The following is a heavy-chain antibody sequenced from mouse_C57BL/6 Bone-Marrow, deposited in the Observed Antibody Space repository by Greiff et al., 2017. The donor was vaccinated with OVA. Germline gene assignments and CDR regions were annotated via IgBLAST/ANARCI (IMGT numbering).Heavy chain of an antibody. CDR1: GCTFTSYW. CDR3: ARGGSDY. J-gene: IGHJ2*01. CDR2: IDPSDSYT. Sequence: QVQLQQPGAELVMPGASVKLSCKASGCTFTSYWMHWVKQRPGQGLEWIGEIDPSDSYTNYNQKFKGKSTLTVDKSSSTAYMQLSSLTSEDSAVYYCARGGSDYWGQGTTLTVSS. V-gene: IGHV1-69*01.